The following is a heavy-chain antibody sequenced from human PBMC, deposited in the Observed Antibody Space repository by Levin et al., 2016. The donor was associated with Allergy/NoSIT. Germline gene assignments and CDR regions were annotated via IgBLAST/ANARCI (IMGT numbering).Heavy chain of an antibody. D-gene: IGHD3-22*01. V-gene: IGHV4-38-2*01. CDR3: ARLIRTPPYYFDY. CDR1: GYSITSGYF. J-gene: IGHJ4*02. CDR2: IYYSGST. Sequence: SETLSLTCAVSGYSITSGYFWGWIRQPPGKGLEWIGYIYYSGSTYYNPSLKSRVTISVDTSMNQLSLKLTSVTAADTAVYYCARLIRTPPYYFDYWGQGTLVTVSS.